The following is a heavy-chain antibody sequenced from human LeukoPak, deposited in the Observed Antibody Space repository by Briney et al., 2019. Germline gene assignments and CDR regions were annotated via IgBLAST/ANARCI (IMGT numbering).Heavy chain of an antibody. J-gene: IGHJ6*02. CDR1: GFTFDDYA. D-gene: IGHD4-17*01. CDR3: AKDADYGDYGHEEYGMDV. V-gene: IGHV3-9*01. Sequence: HPGGSLRLSCAASGFTFDDYAMHWVRQAPGKGLEWVSGISWNSGSIGYADSVKGRFTISRDNAKNSLYLQMNSLRAEDTALYYCAKDADYGDYGHEEYGMDVWGQGTTVTVSS. CDR2: ISWNSGSI.